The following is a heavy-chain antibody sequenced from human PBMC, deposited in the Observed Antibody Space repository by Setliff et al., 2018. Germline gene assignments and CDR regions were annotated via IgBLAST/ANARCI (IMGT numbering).Heavy chain of an antibody. CDR1: GGSISSSSYY. CDR2: IYYSGST. V-gene: IGHV4-39*07. J-gene: IGHJ5*02. CDR3: GRSEAYNWFGP. Sequence: PSETLSLTCTVSGGSISSSSYYWGWIRQPPGKGLEWIGSIYYSGSTYYNPSRKSRVTISVETSKNQFSLKLSSVTAADTAVYSCGRSEAYNWFGPWGQETLVTVPS.